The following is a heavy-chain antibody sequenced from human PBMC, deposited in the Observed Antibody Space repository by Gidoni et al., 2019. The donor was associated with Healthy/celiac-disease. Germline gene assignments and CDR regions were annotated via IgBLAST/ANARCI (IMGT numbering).Heavy chain of an antibody. J-gene: IGHJ4*02. CDR3: AKDRDVDIVATFDY. CDR2: ISGSGGST. V-gene: IGHV3-23*01. Sequence: EVQLLESGGGLVQPGGSLRLSCAASGFPFSSYAMSWVRRAPGKGLEWVSAISGSGGSTYYADSVKGRFTISRDNSKNTLYLQMNSLRAEDTAVYYCAKDRDVDIVATFDYWGQGTLVTVSS. D-gene: IGHD5-12*01. CDR1: GFPFSSYA.